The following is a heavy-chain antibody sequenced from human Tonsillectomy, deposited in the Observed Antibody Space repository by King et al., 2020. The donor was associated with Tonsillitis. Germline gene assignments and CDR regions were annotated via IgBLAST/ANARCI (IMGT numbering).Heavy chain of an antibody. Sequence: VQLVESGGDLVQPGRSLRLSCAASGFTFDDYAMHWVRQARGKGLEWVSSISWNSGSIGYADTVKGRFTISKDNAKNSLYLQMNSLRVEDTALYYCAKSWGGYNFYGMDVWGQGTAVTVYS. V-gene: IGHV3-9*01. CDR2: ISWNSGSI. D-gene: IGHD3-10*01. CDR1: GFTFDDYA. CDR3: AKSWGGYNFYGMDV. J-gene: IGHJ6*02.